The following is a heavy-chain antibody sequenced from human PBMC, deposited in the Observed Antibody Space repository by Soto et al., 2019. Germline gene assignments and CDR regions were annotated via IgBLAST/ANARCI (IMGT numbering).Heavy chain of an antibody. V-gene: IGHV4-4*02. CDR1: SGSISSSNW. CDR3: ARVLAPVRGPSAFDI. J-gene: IGHJ3*02. CDR2: IYHSGST. D-gene: IGHD3-10*01. Sequence: SETLSLTCAVSSGSISSSNWWSWVRQPPGKGLEWIGEIYHSGSTNYNPSLKSRVTISVDKSKNQFSLKLSSVTAADTAVYYCARVLAPVRGPSAFDIWGQGTMVTVSS.